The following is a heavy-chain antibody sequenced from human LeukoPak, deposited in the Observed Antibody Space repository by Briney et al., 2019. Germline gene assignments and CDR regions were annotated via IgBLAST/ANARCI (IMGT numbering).Heavy chain of an antibody. V-gene: IGHV1-24*01. Sequence: ASVKVSCKVSGKSLTEIFMHWVRQAPGKGLEWMGGFDPEEDETIYAQKLQGRVTMTEDTSTDIAYLELSSLTSEDTAVYYCGGRRNALQMFVYWGQGTLVTVST. CDR2: FDPEEDET. J-gene: IGHJ4*02. D-gene: IGHD2-8*01. CDR3: GGRRNALQMFVY. CDR1: GKSLTEIF.